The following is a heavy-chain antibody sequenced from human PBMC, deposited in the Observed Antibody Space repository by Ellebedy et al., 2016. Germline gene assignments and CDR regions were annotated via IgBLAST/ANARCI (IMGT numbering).Heavy chain of an antibody. D-gene: IGHD6-6*01. V-gene: IGHV1-18*01. CDR3: AREYSSSFHYYYYMDV. J-gene: IGHJ6*03. Sequence: ASVKVSXXASGYTFTSYGISWVRQAPGQGLEWMGWISAYNGNTNYAQKLQGRVTMTTDTSTSTAYMELRSLRSDDTAVYYCAREYSSSFHYYYYMDVWGKGTTVTVSS. CDR2: ISAYNGNT. CDR1: GYTFTSYG.